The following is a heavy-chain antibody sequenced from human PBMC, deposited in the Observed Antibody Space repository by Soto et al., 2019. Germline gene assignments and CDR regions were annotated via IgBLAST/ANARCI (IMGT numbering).Heavy chain of an antibody. CDR1: GFTFSSYA. Sequence: QVQLVESGGGVVQPGRSLRLSCAASGFTFSSYAMHWVRQAPGKGLEWVAVISYVGSNKYYADSVKGRFTISRDNSKNKLYLQMNSLRAEATAVYYCASPYCSGCSCYSGWAFDIWGQGRMVTVSS. D-gene: IGHD2-15*01. CDR3: ASPYCSGCSCYSGWAFDI. V-gene: IGHV3-30-3*01. J-gene: IGHJ3*02. CDR2: ISYVGSNK.